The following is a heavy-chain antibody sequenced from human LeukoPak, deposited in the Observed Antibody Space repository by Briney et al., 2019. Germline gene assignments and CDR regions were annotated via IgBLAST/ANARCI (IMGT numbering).Heavy chain of an antibody. CDR2: INLNSGGT. J-gene: IGHJ1*01. CDR1: AYTFTFYY. Sequence: ASVTVSRTSSAYTFTFYYMHWGRQSPGQGLERMGWINLNSGGTNYAQKFTGRVTMTRDTSISTAYMELSRLRSEDTAVYYCARYRNYYDSSGYYYVEYFQHWGQGTLVTVSS. CDR3: ARYRNYYDSSGYYYVEYFQH. D-gene: IGHD3-22*01. V-gene: IGHV1-2*02.